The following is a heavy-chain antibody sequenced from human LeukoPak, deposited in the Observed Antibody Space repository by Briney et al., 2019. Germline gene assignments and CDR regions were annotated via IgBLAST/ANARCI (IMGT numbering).Heavy chain of an antibody. CDR3: VKDRYCSSTSCYAPFDY. D-gene: IGHD2-2*01. V-gene: IGHV3-64D*09. CDR1: GFTFSSYA. Sequence: GGSLRLSCSASGFTFSSYAMHWVRQAPGKGLEYVSAISSNGGSTYYADSVKGGFTISRDNSKNTLYLQMSSLRAEDTAVYYCVKDRYCSSTSCYAPFDYWGQGTLVTVSS. CDR2: ISSNGGST. J-gene: IGHJ4*02.